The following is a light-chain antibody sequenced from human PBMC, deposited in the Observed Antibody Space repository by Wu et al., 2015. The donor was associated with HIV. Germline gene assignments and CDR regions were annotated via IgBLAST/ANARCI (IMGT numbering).Light chain of an antibody. CDR3: QQSYSTLVT. V-gene: IGKV1-39*01. CDR1: ESVSNY. CDR2: SAS. J-gene: IGKJ1*01. Sequence: DIQMSQSPSSLSASVGDRVTITCRASESVSNYLNWYQQKPGKAPKLLVYSASTLQSGVPSRFSGSGSGTDFTLTISSLQPEDFATYYCQQSYSTLVTFGQGTRVE.